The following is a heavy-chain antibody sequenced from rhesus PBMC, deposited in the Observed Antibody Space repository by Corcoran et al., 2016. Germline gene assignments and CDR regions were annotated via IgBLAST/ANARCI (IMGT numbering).Heavy chain of an antibody. CDR2: IKTGVGST. D-gene: IGHD2-2*01. V-gene: IGHV3-22*01. CDR1: GFTFSSYY. Sequence: EVQLVESGGGLVQPGGSLRLSCTGSGFTFSSYYMYWIRQAPGKGLQWVSAIKTGVGSTWYTDSVKGRFTSSKENAKNTLYLQMNSLRAEDTAVYYCAKGAMWGYYFDYWGQGVLVTVSS. J-gene: IGHJ4*01. CDR3: AKGAMWGYYFDY.